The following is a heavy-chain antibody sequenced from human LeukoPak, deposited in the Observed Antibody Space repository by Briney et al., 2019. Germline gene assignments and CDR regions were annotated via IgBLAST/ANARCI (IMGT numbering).Heavy chain of an antibody. J-gene: IGHJ2*01. CDR3: ARRFDL. V-gene: IGHV3-7*01. Sequence: GGSLRLSCEASGFRFSSFSMNWVRQAPGKGLEWLADIKEDGREKNYVDSVQGRFTISRDNAKNSVYLQMNSLRVEDTAMYYCARRFDLWGRGVAFTVSS. CDR1: GFRFSSFS. CDR2: IKEDGREK.